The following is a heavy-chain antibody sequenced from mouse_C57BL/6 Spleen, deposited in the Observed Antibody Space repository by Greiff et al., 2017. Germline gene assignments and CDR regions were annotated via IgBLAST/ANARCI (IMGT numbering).Heavy chain of an antibody. CDR1: GYAFTNYL. D-gene: IGHD3-1*01. Sequence: VQLQESGAELVRPGTSVKVSCKASGYAFTNYLIEWVKQRPGQGLEWIGVINPGSGGTNYNEKFKGKATLTADKSSSTAYMQRSSLTSEDSAVYLCARGGFYSFDDWGQGTTRTVSS. V-gene: IGHV1-54*01. CDR3: ARGGFYSFDD. CDR2: INPGSGGT. J-gene: IGHJ2*01.